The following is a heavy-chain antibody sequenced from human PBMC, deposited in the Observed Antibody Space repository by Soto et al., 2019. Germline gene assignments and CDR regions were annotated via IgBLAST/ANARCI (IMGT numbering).Heavy chain of an antibody. Sequence: EVQLLESGGGLVQPGGSLRLSCAASGFTFSSYAMSWVRQAPGKGLEWVSAISGSGGSTYYADSVKGRFTISRDNSKNTLYLQMNSLRAEDTAVYYCAARYFDSVEAFDIWGQGTMVTVSS. CDR2: ISGSGGST. J-gene: IGHJ3*02. CDR3: AARYFDSVEAFDI. V-gene: IGHV3-23*01. CDR1: GFTFSSYA. D-gene: IGHD3-9*01.